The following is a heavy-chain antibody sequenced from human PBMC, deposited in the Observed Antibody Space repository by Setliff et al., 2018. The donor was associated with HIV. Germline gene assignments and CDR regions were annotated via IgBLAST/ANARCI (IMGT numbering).Heavy chain of an antibody. Sequence: PSETLSLTCSVSGGSIRSDGYYWNWIRQHPEKGLEWIGYIYNNGSTYYNPSLESRLMMSIDPSKNQFSLSLRSVTVADTAVYYCARGRYYREISDSLFDFWGQGTLVTVSS. CDR1: GGSIRSDGYY. D-gene: IGHD3-16*01. V-gene: IGHV4-31*03. CDR3: ARGRYYREISDSLFDF. CDR2: IYNNGST. J-gene: IGHJ4*02.